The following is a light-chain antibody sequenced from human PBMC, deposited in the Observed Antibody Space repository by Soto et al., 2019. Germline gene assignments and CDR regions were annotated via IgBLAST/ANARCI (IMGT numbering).Light chain of an antibody. CDR3: QQYNNWPPWT. Sequence: EILMTQSPATLSVSPGERATLSCRASQSVSSNLAWYQHKPGQAPRLLIYAASTRATGIPARFSGSGSGTDFTLIISGLQSEDVAIYYCQQYNNWPPWTFGQGTKVEIK. CDR2: AAS. CDR1: QSVSSN. V-gene: IGKV3-15*01. J-gene: IGKJ1*01.